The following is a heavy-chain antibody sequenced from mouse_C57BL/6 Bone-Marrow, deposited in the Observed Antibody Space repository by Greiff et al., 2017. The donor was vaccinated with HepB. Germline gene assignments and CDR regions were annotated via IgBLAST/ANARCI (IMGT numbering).Heavy chain of an antibody. D-gene: IGHD2-4*01. CDR2: IDPNSGGT. CDR3: ARYGPYDYDWFAY. V-gene: IGHV1-72*01. Sequence: QVQLQQPGAELVKPGASVKLSCKASGYTFTSYWMHWVKQRPGRGLEWIGRIDPNSGGTKYNEKFKSKATLTVDKPSSTAYMQLSSLTSEDSAVYYCARYGPYDYDWFAYWGQGTLVTVSA. CDR1: GYTFTSYW. J-gene: IGHJ3*01.